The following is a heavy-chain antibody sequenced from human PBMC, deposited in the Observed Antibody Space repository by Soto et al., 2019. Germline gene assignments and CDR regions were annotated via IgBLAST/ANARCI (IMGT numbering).Heavy chain of an antibody. CDR1: GFTFSSYA. V-gene: IGHV3-30-3*01. CDR3: ARVGAARPTQYCGGDCYGLKGY. J-gene: IGHJ4*02. D-gene: IGHD2-21*02. Sequence: GGSLRLSCAASGFTFSSYAMHWVRQAPGKGLEWVAVISYDGSNKYYADSVKGRFTISRDNSKNTLYLQMNSLRAEDTAVYYCARVGAARPTQYCGGDCYGLKGYWGQGT. CDR2: ISYDGSNK.